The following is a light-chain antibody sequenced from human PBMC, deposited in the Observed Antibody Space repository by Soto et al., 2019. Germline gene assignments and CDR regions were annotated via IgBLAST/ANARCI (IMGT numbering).Light chain of an antibody. CDR2: GAS. V-gene: IGKV3-20*01. CDR3: QQYGSSPLT. CDR1: QSVSSSS. Sequence: EIVFTQSPGTLSLSPGERATLSCRASQSVSSSSLAWYQQRPGQAPRLLIYGASIRATDIPDRFSGSGSGTDFTLTISRLEPEDFAVYYCQQYGSSPLTFGGGTKVDIK. J-gene: IGKJ4*01.